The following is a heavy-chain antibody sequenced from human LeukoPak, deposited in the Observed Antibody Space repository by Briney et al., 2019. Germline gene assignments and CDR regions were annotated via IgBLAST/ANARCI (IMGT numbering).Heavy chain of an antibody. Sequence: SETLSLTCTVSGGSISGYYWSWIRQLPGKGLEWIGYIYYTGRPNYNPSLKSRVTISIDTSKNRFSLKLTSVTAADTAEYYCARDGPNWYDYWGQGTLVTVSS. J-gene: IGHJ4*02. CDR1: GGSISGYY. D-gene: IGHD1-1*01. V-gene: IGHV4-59*01. CDR2: IYYTGRP. CDR3: ARDGPNWYDY.